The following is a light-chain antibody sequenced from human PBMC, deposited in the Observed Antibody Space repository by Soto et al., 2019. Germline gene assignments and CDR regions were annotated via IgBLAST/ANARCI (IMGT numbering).Light chain of an antibody. CDR3: QQYNSYSWT. V-gene: IGKV1-5*03. CDR1: QSISSW. Sequence: DIKMTQSPSTLSGSVGDRVTITFRASQSISSWLAWYQQKPGKAPKLLIYKASSLESGVPSRFSGSGSGTEFTLTISSLQPDDFATYYCQQYNSYSWTFGQGTKVDIK. J-gene: IGKJ1*01. CDR2: KAS.